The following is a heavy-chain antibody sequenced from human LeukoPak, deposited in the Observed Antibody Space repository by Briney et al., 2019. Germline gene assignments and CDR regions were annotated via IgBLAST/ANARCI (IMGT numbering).Heavy chain of an antibody. D-gene: IGHD6-19*01. V-gene: IGHV3-21*01. CDR3: ARDRVAGFDY. CDR1: GFTFSSYS. CDR2: ISSSSSYI. Sequence: PGGSLRLSCAASGFTFSSYSMNWVRQAPGKGLEWASSISSSSSYIYYADSVKGRFTISRDNAKNSLYLQMNSLRAEDTAVYYCARDRVAGFDYWGQGTLVTVSS. J-gene: IGHJ4*02.